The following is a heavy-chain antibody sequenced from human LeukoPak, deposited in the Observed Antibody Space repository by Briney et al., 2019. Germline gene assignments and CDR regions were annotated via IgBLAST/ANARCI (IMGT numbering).Heavy chain of an antibody. Sequence: GGSLRLSCAASGFTFSSPCTHWVRQAPGKGLVWVSCVKGDGTFTNYADSVYGRFTISRDTTKNTLYLHMTSLRAEDTAVYYCERAGDDFKFDYWGQGNLVTVSS. CDR3: ERAGDDFKFDY. V-gene: IGHV3-74*01. CDR1: GFTFSSPC. J-gene: IGHJ4*02. D-gene: IGHD5-24*01. CDR2: VKGDGTFT.